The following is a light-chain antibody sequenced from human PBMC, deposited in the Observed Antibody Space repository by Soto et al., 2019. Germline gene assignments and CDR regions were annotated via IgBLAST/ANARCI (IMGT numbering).Light chain of an antibody. CDR1: SSDVGGYNY. Sequence: QSALTQPPSASGSPGQSVTISCTGTSSDVGGYNYVSWYQQHPGKAPKLMIYEVSKRPSGVPDRFSGSKSGNTASPTVSGLQAEDEADYYCSSYAGSNTVFGGGTKLTVL. J-gene: IGLJ2*01. CDR3: SSYAGSNTV. V-gene: IGLV2-8*01. CDR2: EVS.